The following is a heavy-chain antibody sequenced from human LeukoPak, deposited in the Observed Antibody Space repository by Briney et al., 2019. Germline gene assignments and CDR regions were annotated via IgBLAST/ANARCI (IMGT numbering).Heavy chain of an antibody. CDR3: ARGLTALDWFDP. CDR1: GVSISSSSYY. V-gene: IGHV4-39*07. CDR2: IYYGGST. Sequence: SETLSLTCTVSGVSISSSSYYWAWIRQPPGKGLEWIGSIYYGGSTYYNPSLKSRVTISVDRSKKQFSLKLSSVTAADTAVYYCARGLTALDWFDPWGQGTLVTVSS. J-gene: IGHJ5*02. D-gene: IGHD3-9*01.